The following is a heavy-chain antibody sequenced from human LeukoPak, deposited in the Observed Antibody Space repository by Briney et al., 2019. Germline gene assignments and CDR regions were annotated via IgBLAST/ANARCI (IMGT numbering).Heavy chain of an antibody. D-gene: IGHD3-9*01. J-gene: IGHJ6*02. V-gene: IGHV3-21*01. Sequence: GGSLRLSCAASGFTFSSYSMNWVRQAPGKGLEWVSSISSSSSYIYYADSVKGRFTISRDNAKNSLYLQMNSLRAEDTAVCYCARDRYYDILTDPAGYGMDVWGQGTTVTVSS. CDR1: GFTFSSYS. CDR3: ARDRYYDILTDPAGYGMDV. CDR2: ISSSSSYI.